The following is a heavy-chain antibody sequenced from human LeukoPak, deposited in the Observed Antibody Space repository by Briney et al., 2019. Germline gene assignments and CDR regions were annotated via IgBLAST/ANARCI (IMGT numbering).Heavy chain of an antibody. CDR1: GGNFISYA. Sequence: SVKVSCKASGGNFISYAVSWVRQAPGQGLEWMGGIIPMFGTSNYAQKFQGRVTITTDESTTTAYMELSSLSSEDTAVYYCATYTLSQFWSGYYHFDYWGQGALVSVSS. J-gene: IGHJ4*02. V-gene: IGHV1-69*05. CDR2: IIPMFGTS. CDR3: ATYTLSQFWSGYYHFDY. D-gene: IGHD3-3*01.